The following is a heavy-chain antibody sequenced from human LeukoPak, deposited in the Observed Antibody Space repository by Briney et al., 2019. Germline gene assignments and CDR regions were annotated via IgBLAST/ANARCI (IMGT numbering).Heavy chain of an antibody. J-gene: IGHJ5*02. Sequence: GGSLRLSCAASGFTFSSYWMSWVRQAPGKRLEWVANIKQDGSEKYYVDSVKGRFTISRDNAKNSLYLQMNSLRDEDTAVYYCARGGGYSYGSSWFDPWGQGTLVTVSS. V-gene: IGHV3-7*01. D-gene: IGHD5-18*01. CDR2: IKQDGSEK. CDR1: GFTFSSYW. CDR3: ARGGGYSYGSSWFDP.